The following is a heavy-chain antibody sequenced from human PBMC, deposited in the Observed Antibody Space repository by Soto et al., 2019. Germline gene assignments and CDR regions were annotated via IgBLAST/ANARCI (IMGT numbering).Heavy chain of an antibody. CDR3: ARDLGGWPDY. CDR1: GYTFTSYA. Sequence: QVQLVQSGAEVKKPGASVKVSCKASGYTFTSYAMHWVRQAPGQRLEWMGWINAGTGNTKYSQKFQGRVTITRDTSASTAYVELSSLRAEDTAVYYCARDLGGWPDYWGQGTLVTVSS. V-gene: IGHV1-3*01. D-gene: IGHD2-15*01. J-gene: IGHJ4*02. CDR2: INAGTGNT.